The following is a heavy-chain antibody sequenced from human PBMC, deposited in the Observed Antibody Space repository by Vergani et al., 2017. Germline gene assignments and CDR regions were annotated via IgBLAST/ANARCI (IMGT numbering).Heavy chain of an antibody. CDR3: ARTGEWMRSNNGPPDYVYALDV. CDR2: ISSSSAYI. Sequence: EAQLVESGGGAVKPGGSLRLSCTASGIYFSNYTINWVRQAPGKGLEWVASISSSSAYIDYVDSIKGRFTISRDNAKRSVFVQMNSLRAEDTAVYYCARTGEWMRSNNGPPDYVYALDVWGQGTTVIVSS. D-gene: IGHD3-10*01. J-gene: IGHJ6*02. V-gene: IGHV3-21*02. CDR1: GIYFSNYT.